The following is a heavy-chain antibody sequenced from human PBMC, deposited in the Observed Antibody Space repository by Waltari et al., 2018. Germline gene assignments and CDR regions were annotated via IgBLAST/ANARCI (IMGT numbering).Heavy chain of an antibody. J-gene: IGHJ3*02. CDR3: ARSGGETYYDILTGPDAFDI. CDR1: GFTFSSTS. Sequence: EVQLVESGGGLVKPGGSLRLSCAASGFTFSSTSMNWVRPAPGNGLEWVSSIRISCSYIYYADSVKGRFTISRDNAKNSLYLQMNSLRAEDTAVYYCARSGGETYYDILTGPDAFDIWGQGTMVTVSS. D-gene: IGHD3-9*01. CDR2: IRISCSYI. V-gene: IGHV3-21*01.